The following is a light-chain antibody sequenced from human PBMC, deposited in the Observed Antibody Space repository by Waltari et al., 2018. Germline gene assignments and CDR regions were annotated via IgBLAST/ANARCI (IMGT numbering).Light chain of an antibody. Sequence: EIVMTPSPATLSGSPGARVTLSCRASPTVSSNLAWYQQKFGQGPRLLIYGASTRATGIPARFSGSGSGTEFTLTINSLQSEDFAIYYCQQYNNWPQTFGQGTKVEIK. CDR1: PTVSSN. V-gene: IGKV3-15*01. CDR3: QQYNNWPQT. CDR2: GAS. J-gene: IGKJ1*01.